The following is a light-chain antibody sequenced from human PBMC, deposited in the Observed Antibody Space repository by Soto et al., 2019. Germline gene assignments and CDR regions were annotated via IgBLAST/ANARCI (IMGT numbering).Light chain of an antibody. CDR1: NSNIGSNY. J-gene: IGLJ3*02. V-gene: IGLV1-47*02. CDR2: NNH. Sequence: QSVLTEPPSASGTPGQRVTISCSGGNSNIGSNYVYWYQQLPGSAPQLLIYNNHQRPSGVPDRLSASKSGTSASLAISGVRSEDEADYYCSSYSSSSIWVFGGGTKLTVL. CDR3: SSYSSSSIWV.